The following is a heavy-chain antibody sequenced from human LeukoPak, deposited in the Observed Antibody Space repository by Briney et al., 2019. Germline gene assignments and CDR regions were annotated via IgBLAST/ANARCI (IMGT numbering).Heavy chain of an antibody. CDR2: ISSSSSTI. V-gene: IGHV3-48*01. CDR3: AREGGHYYDSSGYSYYFDY. D-gene: IGHD3-22*01. Sequence: GGSLRLSCAASGFTFSSYSMNWVRQAPGKGLEWVSYISSSSSTIYYANSVKGRFTISRDNAKNLLYLQMNSLRAEDTAVYYCAREGGHYYDSSGYSYYFDYWGQGTLVTVSS. J-gene: IGHJ4*02. CDR1: GFTFSSYS.